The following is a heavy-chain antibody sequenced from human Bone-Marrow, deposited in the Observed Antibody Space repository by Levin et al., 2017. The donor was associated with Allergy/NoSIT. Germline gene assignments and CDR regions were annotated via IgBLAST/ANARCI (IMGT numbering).Heavy chain of an antibody. D-gene: IGHD1-26*01. CDR3: AKARGSGSYYDTVDI. CDR1: GFTFEDYA. J-gene: IGHJ3*02. V-gene: IGHV3-9*01. CDR2: ISWNSGSI. Sequence: SLKISCAASGFTFEDYAMHWVRQTPGKGLEWVSGISWNSGSIGYVDSVKGRFTISRDNAKNSLYLQMNSLRAEDTALYYCAKARGSGSYYDTVDIWGQGTMVTVSS.